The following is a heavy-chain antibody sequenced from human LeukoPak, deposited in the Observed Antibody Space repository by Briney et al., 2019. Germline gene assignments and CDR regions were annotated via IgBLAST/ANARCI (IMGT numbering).Heavy chain of an antibody. D-gene: IGHD5-18*01. V-gene: IGHV1-69*13. Sequence: ASVKVSCKASGGTFSSYAISWVRQAPGQGLEWMGGIIPVLGTANYAQKFQGRVTITADESTSTAYMELSSLRSEDTAVYYCATKRGYSYGSPHWGQGTLVTVSS. CDR3: ATKRGYSYGSPH. J-gene: IGHJ4*02. CDR1: GGTFSSYA. CDR2: IIPVLGTA.